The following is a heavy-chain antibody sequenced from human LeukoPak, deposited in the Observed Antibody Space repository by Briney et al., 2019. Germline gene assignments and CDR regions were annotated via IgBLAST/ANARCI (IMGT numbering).Heavy chain of an antibody. J-gene: IGHJ6*02. CDR2: ISSSSSYI. Sequence: RTGGSLRLSCAASGFTFSSYSMTWVRQAPGKGLEWVSSISSSSSYIYYADSVKGRFTISRDNAKNSLYLQMNSLRAEDTAVYYCARDQRLGYCSGGSCRGMDVWGQGTTVTVSS. CDR1: GFTFSSYS. D-gene: IGHD2-15*01. V-gene: IGHV3-21*01. CDR3: ARDQRLGYCSGGSCRGMDV.